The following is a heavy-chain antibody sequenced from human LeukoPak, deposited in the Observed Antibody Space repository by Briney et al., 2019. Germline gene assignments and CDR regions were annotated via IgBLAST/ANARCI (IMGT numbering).Heavy chain of an antibody. V-gene: IGHV1-2*02. J-gene: IGHJ4*02. CDR3: ARDGSSADTAMVTYFDY. D-gene: IGHD5-18*01. Sequence: ASVKVSCKASGYTFTGYYMHWVRQAPGQGLEWMGWINPNSGGTNYAQKFQGRVTMTRDTSISTAYMELSRLRSDDTAVYYCARDGSSADTAMVTYFDYWGQGTLVTVSS. CDR2: INPNSGGT. CDR1: GYTFTGYY.